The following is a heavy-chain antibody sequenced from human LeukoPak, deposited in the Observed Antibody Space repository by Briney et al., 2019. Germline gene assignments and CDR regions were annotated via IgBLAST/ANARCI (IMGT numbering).Heavy chain of an antibody. Sequence: ASVRVSCKASGYAFTTCYIQWVRQAPGQGLEWMGIINPSDGTTSYAQKFQGRVTMTRDTSTSTVYMELSSLRSEDTAVFYCARIHKYCNDGVCSDYWGQGTLVTVSS. D-gene: IGHD2-8*01. J-gene: IGHJ4*02. CDR3: ARIHKYCNDGVCSDY. CDR2: INPSDGTT. CDR1: GYAFTTCY. V-gene: IGHV1-46*01.